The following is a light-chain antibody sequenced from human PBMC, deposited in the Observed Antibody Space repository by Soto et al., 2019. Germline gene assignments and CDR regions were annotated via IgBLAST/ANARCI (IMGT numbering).Light chain of an antibody. CDR3: AAWDDSLNGPV. CDR1: SSNIGSHT. J-gene: IGLJ3*02. CDR2: GND. V-gene: IGLV1-44*01. Sequence: QSVLTQPPSASGTPGQRVAISCSGSSSNIGSHTVNWYQQLPGTAPKLLIDGNDQRPSGFPDRFSGSKSGTSASLAISGLQSEDEVDYYCAAWDDSLNGPVFGGGTKVTVL.